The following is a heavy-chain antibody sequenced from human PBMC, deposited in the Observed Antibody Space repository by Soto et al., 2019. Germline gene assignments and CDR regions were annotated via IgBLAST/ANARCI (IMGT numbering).Heavy chain of an antibody. J-gene: IGHJ5*01. Sequence: QVQLVKSGAEVKTPGASVKVSCKASGYTFATSDINWVRKALGQGLELMGWMNLNRGNTRYAQKFQGRLTMTRDTALSVAHMELSILRNENTAVYYGARIDCYNFNWLDSWGQGTLVTVSA. CDR2: MNLNRGNT. CDR1: GYTFATSD. V-gene: IGHV1-8*01. D-gene: IGHD2-21*01. CDR3: ARIDCYNFNWLDS.